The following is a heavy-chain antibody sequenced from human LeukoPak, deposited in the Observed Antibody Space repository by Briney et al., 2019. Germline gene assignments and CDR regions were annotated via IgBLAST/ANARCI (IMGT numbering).Heavy chain of an antibody. D-gene: IGHD6-13*01. J-gene: IGHJ6*03. CDR1: GGSISSSSYY. Sequence: SPSETLSLTCTVSGGSISSSSYYWGWIRQPPGKGLEWIGSIYYSGSTYYNPSLKSRVTISVATSKNQFSLKLSSATAADTAVYYCASIGYSSSWYWENYYYYYYMDVWGKGTTVTVSS. CDR3: ASIGYSSSWYWENYYYYYYMDV. CDR2: IYYSGST. V-gene: IGHV4-39*07.